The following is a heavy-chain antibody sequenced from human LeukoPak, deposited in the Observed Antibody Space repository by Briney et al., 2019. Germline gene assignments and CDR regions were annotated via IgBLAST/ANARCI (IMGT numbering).Heavy chain of an antibody. CDR2: ISGSGGST. CDR1: GGSFSGYY. J-gene: IGHJ4*02. D-gene: IGHD6-13*01. Sequence: PSETLSLTCAVYGGSFSGYYWSWVRQAPGKGLEWVSAISGSGGSTYYADSVKGRFTISRDNSKNTLYLQMNSLRAEDTAVYYCATVAAALDYWGQGTLVTVSS. CDR3: ATVAAALDY. V-gene: IGHV3-23*01.